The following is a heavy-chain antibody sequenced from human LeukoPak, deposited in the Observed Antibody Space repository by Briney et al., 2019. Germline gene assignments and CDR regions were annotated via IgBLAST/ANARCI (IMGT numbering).Heavy chain of an antibody. CDR3: ASSSWIQFRFDY. D-gene: IGHD5-18*01. CDR2: IYHSGST. J-gene: IGHJ4*02. CDR1: GYSISSGYY. Sequence: SETLSLTCTVSGYSISSGYYWGWIRQPPGKGLEWIGSIYHSGSTYYNPSLKSRVTISVDTSKNQFSLKLSSVTVADTAVYYCASSSWIQFRFDYWGQGTLVTVSS. V-gene: IGHV4-38-2*02.